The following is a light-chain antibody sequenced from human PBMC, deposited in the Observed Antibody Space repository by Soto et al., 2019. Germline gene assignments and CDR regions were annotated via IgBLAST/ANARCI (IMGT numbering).Light chain of an antibody. CDR1: SSDVGTYNL. CDR3: CSYAGYYILV. Sequence: QSALTQPRPGSGSPGQSVTPSCDGSSSDVGTYNLVSWYQQQPGRAPKFMIFNVANRPSGVPYRFSGSKSGNTASLTISGLQAEDEADYYCCSYAGYYILVFGGGTKFTGL. V-gene: IGLV2-11*01. CDR2: NVA. J-gene: IGLJ2*01.